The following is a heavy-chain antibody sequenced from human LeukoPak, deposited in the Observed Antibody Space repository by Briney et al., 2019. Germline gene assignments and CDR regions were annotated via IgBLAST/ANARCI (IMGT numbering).Heavy chain of an antibody. CDR2: ISGNSVTR. D-gene: IGHD3-10*01. CDR3: ARYFGDPQGMDV. CDR1: GFTFSSHW. J-gene: IGHJ6*02. V-gene: IGHV3-48*02. Sequence: PGGSLRLSCAASGFTFSSHWMTWVRQAPGKGLEWVSQISGNSVTRYYADSVKGRFTISRDNVKNSLYLQMNSLRDEDTAVYYCARYFGDPQGMDVWGQGTTVTVSS.